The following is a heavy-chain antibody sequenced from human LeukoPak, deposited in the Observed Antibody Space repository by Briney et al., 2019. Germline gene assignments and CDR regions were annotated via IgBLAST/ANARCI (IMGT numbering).Heavy chain of an antibody. CDR3: ARGGVGSGSYNVDNWFDP. Sequence: ASVKVSCKASGYTFTNYGITWVRQAPGQGLEWMGRISAYNGDTNYAQKLQGRVTMTTDTSTSTAYMELRSLSSDDTAVYYCARGGVGSGSYNVDNWFDPWGQGTLVTVSS. CDR2: ISAYNGDT. J-gene: IGHJ5*02. V-gene: IGHV1-18*01. D-gene: IGHD3-10*01. CDR1: GYTFTNYG.